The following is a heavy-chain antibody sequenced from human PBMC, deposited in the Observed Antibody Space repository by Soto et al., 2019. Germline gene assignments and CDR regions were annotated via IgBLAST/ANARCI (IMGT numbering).Heavy chain of an antibody. Sequence: QVQLVESGGGVVQPGRSLRLSCAASGFTFSSYGMHWVRQAPGKGLEWVAVIWYDGSNKYYADSVKGRFTISRDNSKNTLYLQMNSLRAEDTDVYYCARDNGAWDGEDAFDIWGQGTMVTVSS. D-gene: IGHD2-8*01. V-gene: IGHV3-33*01. CDR2: IWYDGSNK. CDR3: ARDNGAWDGEDAFDI. CDR1: GFTFSSYG. J-gene: IGHJ3*02.